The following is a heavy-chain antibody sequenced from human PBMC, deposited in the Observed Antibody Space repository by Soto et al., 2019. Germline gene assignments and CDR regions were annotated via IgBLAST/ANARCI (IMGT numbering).Heavy chain of an antibody. J-gene: IGHJ4*02. Sequence: PGGSLRLSCAASGFTVTRNYMSWVRQAPGKGLEWVSVIYSGGDTYYADSVKGRFTISRDNSKNTLYLHMNSLRAEDTAVYYCARGKLEPREDYFDYWGQGTLVTVSS. CDR3: ARGKLEPREDYFDY. V-gene: IGHV3-66*01. CDR1: GFTVTRNY. D-gene: IGHD1-1*01. CDR2: IYSGGDT.